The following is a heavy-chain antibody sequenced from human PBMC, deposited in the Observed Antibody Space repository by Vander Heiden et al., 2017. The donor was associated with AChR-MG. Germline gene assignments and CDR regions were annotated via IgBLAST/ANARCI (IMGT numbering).Heavy chain of an antibody. CDR1: GFTSSNAW. D-gene: IGHD3-22*01. V-gene: IGHV3-15*01. CDR3: TIYYYDSSGYSAPTDY. J-gene: IGHJ4*02. Sequence: EVQLVESGGGLVKPGGSLRLSCAASGFTSSNAWMSWVRQAPGKGLEWVGRIKSKTDGGTTDYAAPVKGRFTISRDDSKNTLYLQMNSLKTEDTAVYYCTIYYYDSSGYSAPTDYWGQGTLVTVSS. CDR2: IKSKTDGGTT.